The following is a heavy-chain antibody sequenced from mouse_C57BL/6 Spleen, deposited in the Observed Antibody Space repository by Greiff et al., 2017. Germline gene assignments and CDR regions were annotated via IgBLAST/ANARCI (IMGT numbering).Heavy chain of an antibody. Sequence: QVQLQQSGAELAKPGASVTLSCKASGYTFTSYWMHWVKQRPGQGLEWIGYINPSSGYTKYNQKFKDKATLTADKSSSTAYMQLSTLTDEDSAVYYCARREVYSNLEGYFDYWGQGTTLTVSS. D-gene: IGHD2-5*01. CDR3: ARREVYSNLEGYFDY. CDR1: GYTFTSYW. J-gene: IGHJ2*01. V-gene: IGHV1-7*01. CDR2: INPSSGYT.